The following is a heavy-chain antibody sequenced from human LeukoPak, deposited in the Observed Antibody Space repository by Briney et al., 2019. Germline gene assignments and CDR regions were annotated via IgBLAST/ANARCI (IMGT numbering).Heavy chain of an antibody. CDR2: INPNSGDT. J-gene: IGHJ5*02. D-gene: IGHD3-22*01. CDR1: GYNFTGYY. CDR3: AFSDYYDSSGYFHNWFDP. V-gene: IGHV1-2*02. Sequence: ASVKVSCKASGYNFTGYYMHWVRQAPGQGLEWMGWINPNSGDTKYAQKFQGRVAMTRDTSISTAYMELSRLRSDDTAVYYCAFSDYYDSSGYFHNWFDPWGQGTLVTVSS.